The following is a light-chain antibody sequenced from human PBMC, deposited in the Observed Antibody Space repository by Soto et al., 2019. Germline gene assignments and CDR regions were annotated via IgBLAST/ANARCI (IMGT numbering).Light chain of an antibody. J-gene: IGKJ4*01. CDR1: QNLPHSNGYNY. CDR2: LGS. Sequence: EIVLTQSPLSLPVTPGEPASISCRSSQNLPHSNGYNYLNWYLQKPGQSPQLLIYLGSNRASGVPDRSSGSGSGTDFTLTINRVEAEDVGLYFCAQGLATPFTFGGGTKVDI. V-gene: IGKV2-28*01. CDR3: AQGLATPFT.